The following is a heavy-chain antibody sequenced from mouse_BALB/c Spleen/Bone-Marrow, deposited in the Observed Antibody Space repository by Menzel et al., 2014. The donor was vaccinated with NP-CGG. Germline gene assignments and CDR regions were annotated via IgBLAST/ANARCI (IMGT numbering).Heavy chain of an antibody. Sequence: EVQGVESGGGLVKPGGSLKLSCAASGFTFSSYTMSWVRQTPEKRLEWVATISSGGSYTYYPDSVKGRFTTSRDNAKNTLYLQMSSLKSEDTAMYYCTRDLYDGYYYYAMDYWGQGTSVTVSS. CDR1: GFTFSSYT. CDR2: ISSGGSYT. V-gene: IGHV5-6-4*01. CDR3: TRDLYDGYYYYAMDY. D-gene: IGHD2-3*01. J-gene: IGHJ4*01.